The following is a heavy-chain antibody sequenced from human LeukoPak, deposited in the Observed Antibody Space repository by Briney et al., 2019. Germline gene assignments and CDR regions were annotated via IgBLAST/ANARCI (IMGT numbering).Heavy chain of an antibody. Sequence: TGGSLRLSCAASGFTFSSYSMNWVRQAPGKGLEGVSAISSSSSYIYYADSVKGRFTISRDNAKNSLYLQMNSLRAEDTAVYYCARGIIWQLMRAGAFDIWGQGTMVTVSS. J-gene: IGHJ3*02. V-gene: IGHV3-21*01. CDR1: GFTFSSYS. CDR3: ARGIIWQLMRAGAFDI. D-gene: IGHD6-6*01. CDR2: ISSSSSYI.